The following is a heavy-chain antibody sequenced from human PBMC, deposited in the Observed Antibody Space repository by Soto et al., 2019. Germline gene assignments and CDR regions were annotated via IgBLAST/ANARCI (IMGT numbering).Heavy chain of an antibody. CDR1: SGSISNYY. D-gene: IGHD5-12*01. CDR2: IYYSGST. CDR3: ARWAMATIFFDY. Sequence: SETLSLTCTVSSGSISNYYWGWIRQHPGKGLEWIGYIYYSGSTYYNPSLKSRVTISVDTSKNQFSLKLSSVTAADTAVYYCARWAMATIFFDYWGQGTLVTVSS. V-gene: IGHV4-59*06. J-gene: IGHJ4*02.